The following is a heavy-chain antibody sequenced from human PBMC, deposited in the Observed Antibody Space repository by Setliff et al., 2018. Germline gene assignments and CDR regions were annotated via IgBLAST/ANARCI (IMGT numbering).Heavy chain of an antibody. CDR1: GGSISSYY. D-gene: IGHD6-6*01. Sequence: TSETLSLTCTVSGGSISSYYWSWIRQPPGKGLEWIGYIYTSGSTNYNPSLKSRVTISVDTSKNQFSLKLSSVTAADTAVYYCARGIAARPDYYYYYYMDVWGKGTTVTVSS. CDR3: ARGIAARPDYYYYYYMDV. CDR2: IYTSGST. V-gene: IGHV4-4*08. J-gene: IGHJ6*03.